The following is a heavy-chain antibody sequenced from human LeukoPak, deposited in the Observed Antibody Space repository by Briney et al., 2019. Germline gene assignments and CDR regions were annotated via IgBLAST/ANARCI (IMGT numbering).Heavy chain of an antibody. CDR2: MHYSGSN. Sequence: PSETLSLTCTVSGASTRSYYWSWIRQPPGKGLEWIGYMHYSGSNNYNPSLKSRVTISLDTSKNQFSLKLSSVTAADTAVYYCARVLTTATSNWFDPWGQGTLVTVSS. CDR3: ARVLTTATSNWFDP. V-gene: IGHV4-59*01. CDR1: GASTRSYY. J-gene: IGHJ5*02. D-gene: IGHD4-17*01.